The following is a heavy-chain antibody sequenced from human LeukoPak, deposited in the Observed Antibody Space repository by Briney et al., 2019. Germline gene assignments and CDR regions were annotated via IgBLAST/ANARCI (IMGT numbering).Heavy chain of an antibody. D-gene: IGHD3-10*01. J-gene: IGHJ4*02. CDR2: INPNSGGT. CDR1: GYTFTGYY. V-gene: IGHV1-2*02. CDR3: ARGAQGYYGSGSYCNY. Sequence: ASVKVSCKASGYTFTGYYMHWVRQAPGQGLEWMGWINPNSGGTNYAQKFQGRVTMTRDTSISTAYMELSRLRSDDTAVYYCARGAQGYYGSGSYCNYWGQGTLVTVSS.